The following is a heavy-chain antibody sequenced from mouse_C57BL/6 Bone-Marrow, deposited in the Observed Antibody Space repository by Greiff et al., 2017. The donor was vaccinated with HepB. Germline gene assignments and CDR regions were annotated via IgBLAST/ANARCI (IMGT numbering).Heavy chain of an antibody. J-gene: IGHJ2*01. D-gene: IGHD1-1*01. CDR1: GYTFTSYW. V-gene: IGHV1-50*01. Sequence: QVQLQQPGAELVKPGASVKLSCKASGYTFTSYWMQWVKQRPGQGLEWIGEIDPSDSYTNYNQKFKGKATLTVDTSSSTAYMQLSSLTSEDSAVYYCASEGNYYGSRGFDYWGQGTTLTVSS. CDR2: IDPSDSYT. CDR3: ASEGNYYGSRGFDY.